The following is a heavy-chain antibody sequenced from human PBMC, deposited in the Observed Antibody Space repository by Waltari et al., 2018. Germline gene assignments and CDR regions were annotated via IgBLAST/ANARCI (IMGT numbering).Heavy chain of an antibody. CDR2: TRNKANSYTT. Sequence: EVQLVESGGGLVQPGGSLRLSCAASGFTFSDHYMDWVSQAPGKGLEWVGRTRNKANSYTTEYAASVKGRFTISRDDSKNSLYLQMNSLKTEDTAVYYCARGNSAGGMDVWGQGTTVTVSS. CDR1: GFTFSDHY. D-gene: IGHD2-15*01. J-gene: IGHJ6*02. V-gene: IGHV3-72*01. CDR3: ARGNSAGGMDV.